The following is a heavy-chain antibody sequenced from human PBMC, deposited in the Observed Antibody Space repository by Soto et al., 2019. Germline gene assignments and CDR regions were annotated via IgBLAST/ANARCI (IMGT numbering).Heavy chain of an antibody. CDR3: AKGIQLWADAFDI. D-gene: IGHD5-18*01. V-gene: IGHV3-48*04. J-gene: IGHJ3*02. CDR2: ISHRGTTI. Sequence: PGGSLRLSCAASGFSSSSYAMNWVRQAPGKGLEWLSFISHRGTTIYYADSVKGRFTISRDNAKNSLYLQMNSLRAEDTALYYCAKGIQLWADAFDIWGQGTMVTVSS. CDR1: GFSSSSYA.